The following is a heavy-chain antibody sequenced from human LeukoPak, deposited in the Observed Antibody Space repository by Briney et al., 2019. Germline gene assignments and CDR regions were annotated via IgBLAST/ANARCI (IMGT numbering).Heavy chain of an antibody. J-gene: IGHJ4*02. Sequence: PGGSLRLSCAASGFAFSCLAMGWVRQAPGQGLEWVSVISDSGSLTYYADSVKGRFTISRDNSKNTLFLQMNSLRAEDTAVYYCAKDARRTNGWYFFDYWGQGTLVTVSS. CDR2: ISDSGSLT. CDR3: AKDARRTNGWYFFDY. V-gene: IGHV3-23*01. CDR1: GFAFSCLA. D-gene: IGHD6-19*01.